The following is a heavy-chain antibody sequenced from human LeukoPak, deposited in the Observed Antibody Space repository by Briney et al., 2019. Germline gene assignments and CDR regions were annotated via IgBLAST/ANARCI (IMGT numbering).Heavy chain of an antibody. J-gene: IGHJ4*02. CDR2: INHSGST. D-gene: IGHD6-13*01. V-gene: IGHV4-34*01. Sequence: SETLSLTCAVYGGSFSGYYWSWIRQPPGKGLEWIGEINHSGSTNYNPSLKSRVTISVGTSKNQFSLKLSSVTAADTAVYHCARGGRIAAAGTLDYWGQGTLVTVSS. CDR1: GGSFSGYY. CDR3: ARGGRIAAAGTLDY.